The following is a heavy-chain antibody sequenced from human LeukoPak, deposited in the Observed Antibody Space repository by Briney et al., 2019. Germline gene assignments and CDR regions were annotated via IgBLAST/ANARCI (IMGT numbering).Heavy chain of an antibody. CDR3: SRENGAFSPFGY. V-gene: IGHV4-4*02. D-gene: IGHD2-8*01. J-gene: IGHJ4*02. Sequence: PSGTLSLTCGVSGGSISNTNWWSWVHQPPGQGLEWIGEISLTGLTYYNPSLESRVTVSLDKSKNQLSLNLTSVTAADTAVYYCSRENGAFSPFGYWGQGTLVTVLS. CDR2: ISLTGLT. CDR1: GGSISNTNW.